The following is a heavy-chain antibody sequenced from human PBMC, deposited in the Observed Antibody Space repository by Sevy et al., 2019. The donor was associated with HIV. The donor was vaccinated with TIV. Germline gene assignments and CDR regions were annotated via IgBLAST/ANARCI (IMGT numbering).Heavy chain of an antibody. CDR1: GFSVSDTY. V-gene: IGHV3-53*01. Sequence: GGSLRLSCAASGFSVSDTYMSWVRQAPGKGLEWVSVIYSGDKTFHADSVKGRFTISRDSSKNTIYLQLNSLRTEDTAVYYCARLNVYYYDDDGYYTTGNAFDIWGQGTMVTVSS. CDR3: ARLNVYYYDDDGYYTTGNAFDI. D-gene: IGHD3-22*01. J-gene: IGHJ3*02. CDR2: IYSGDKT.